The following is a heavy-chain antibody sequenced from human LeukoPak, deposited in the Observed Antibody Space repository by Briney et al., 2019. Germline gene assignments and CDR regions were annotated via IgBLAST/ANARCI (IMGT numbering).Heavy chain of an antibody. J-gene: IGHJ4*02. Sequence: AEPLQISSQGSGYSFTTYWIGWVRPMPGKGLEWMGIIYPGDSDTRYSPSFQGQVTMSADKSINTAYLQWSSLKASDTAMYYCARRQGCSSTSCPPDSWGQGTLVTVSS. CDR2: IYPGDSDT. V-gene: IGHV5-51*01. CDR1: GYSFTTYW. D-gene: IGHD2-2*01. CDR3: ARRQGCSSTSCPPDS.